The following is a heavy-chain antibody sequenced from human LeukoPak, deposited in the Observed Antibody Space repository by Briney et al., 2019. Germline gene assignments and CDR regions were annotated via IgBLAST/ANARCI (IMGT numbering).Heavy chain of an antibody. V-gene: IGHV3-53*01. CDR2: IYSGGST. CDR3: ASYYYDSSGSPE. Sequence: GGSLRLSCAASGFTFSSYSMNWVRQAPGKGREWVSVIYSGGSTYYADSVKGRFTISRDNSKNTLYLQMNSLRAEDTAVYYCASYYYDSSGSPEWGQGTLVTVSS. CDR1: GFTFSSYS. D-gene: IGHD3-22*01. J-gene: IGHJ4*02.